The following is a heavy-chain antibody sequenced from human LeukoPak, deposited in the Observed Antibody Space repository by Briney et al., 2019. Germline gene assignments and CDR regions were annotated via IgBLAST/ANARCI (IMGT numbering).Heavy chain of an antibody. CDR2: IYYSGST. CDR3: ARGGLQSFDY. CDR1: GGSISRYY. V-gene: IGHV4-59*01. J-gene: IGHJ4*02. Sequence: SETLSLTCTVSGGSISRYYWSWIRQPPGKGLEWIGYIYYSGSTNYNSSLKSRISISVDTSKNQFSLKPSSVTAADTAVYYCARGGLQSFDYWGQGTLVTVSS.